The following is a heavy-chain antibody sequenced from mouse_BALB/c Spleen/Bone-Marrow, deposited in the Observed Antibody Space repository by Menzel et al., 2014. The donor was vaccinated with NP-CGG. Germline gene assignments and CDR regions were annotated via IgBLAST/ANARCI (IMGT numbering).Heavy chain of an antibody. Sequence: DVMLVESGGGLVKPGGSLKLSCAASGFTFSSYAMSWVRQTPEKRLEWVATISSGGSYTYYLDSVKGRFTISRDNAKNTLYLQMSSLRSEDTAMYYCARPHYYGSSWFAYWGQGTLVTVSA. CDR3: ARPHYYGSSWFAY. CDR2: ISSGGSYT. V-gene: IGHV5-9-1*01. CDR1: GFTFSSYA. J-gene: IGHJ3*01. D-gene: IGHD1-1*01.